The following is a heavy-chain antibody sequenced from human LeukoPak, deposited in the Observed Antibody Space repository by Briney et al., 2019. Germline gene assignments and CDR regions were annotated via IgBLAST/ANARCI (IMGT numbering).Heavy chain of an antibody. CDR2: IIPIFGTA. J-gene: IGHJ4*02. Sequence: ASVKISCKASGGTFSSYAISWVRQAPGQGLEWMGRIIPIFGTANYAQKFQGRVTITTDESTSTAYIELSSLRSEDTAVYYCARGRWLQHGYFYYWGQGTLVTVSS. V-gene: IGHV1-69*05. D-gene: IGHD5-24*01. CDR3: ARGRWLQHGYFYY. CDR1: GGTFSSYA.